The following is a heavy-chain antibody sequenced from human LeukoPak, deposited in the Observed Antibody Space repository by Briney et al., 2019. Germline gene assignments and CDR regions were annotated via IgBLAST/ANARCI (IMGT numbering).Heavy chain of an antibody. CDR3: ARALIDSSGYYYGWFDP. D-gene: IGHD3-22*01. CDR1: GYTFTGYY. Sequence: ASVKVSCKASGYTFTGYYMHWVRQAPGQGLEWMGWINPNSGGTNYAQKFQGRVTMTTDTSTSTAYMELRSLRSDDTAVYYCARALIDSSGYYYGWFDPWGQGTLVTVSS. J-gene: IGHJ5*02. CDR2: INPNSGGT. V-gene: IGHV1-2*02.